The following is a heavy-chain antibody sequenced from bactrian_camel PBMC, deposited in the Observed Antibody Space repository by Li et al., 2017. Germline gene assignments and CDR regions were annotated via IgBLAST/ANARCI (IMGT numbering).Heavy chain of an antibody. J-gene: IGHJ4*01. D-gene: IGHD3*01. CDR2: LWIGGATT. CDR1: RYTYKRNC. V-gene: IGHV3S42*01. Sequence: VQLVESGGGSVQAGGSLTLSCAVGRYTYKRNCMGWFRQRPGKDREGVAVLWIGGATTSYADSAKGRFTISLDNAKNTIYLQMDSLKPEDSAMYYCAAHPTMRMGFNKPSQDPCDSDAKVYAYWGQGTQVTVS. CDR3: AAHPTMRMGFNKPSQDPCDSDAKVYAY.